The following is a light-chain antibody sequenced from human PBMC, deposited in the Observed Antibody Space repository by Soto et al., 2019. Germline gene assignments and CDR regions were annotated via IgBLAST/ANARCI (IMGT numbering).Light chain of an antibody. CDR3: QQRDNWPWT. V-gene: IGKV3D-11*02. CDR1: QSVRSN. Sequence: EIVLTQSPATLSLSPGERATLSCRASQSVRSNLAWYQHKPGQAPRLLIYDVSNRATGIPGRFSGSGLGTDFTLTISNVEPEDFVVYYCQQRDNWPWTFGQGAKVEIK. J-gene: IGKJ1*01. CDR2: DVS.